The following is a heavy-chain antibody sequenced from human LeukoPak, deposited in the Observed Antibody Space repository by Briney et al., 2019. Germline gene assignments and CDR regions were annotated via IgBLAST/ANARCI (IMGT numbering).Heavy chain of an antibody. CDR2: IYYSGST. CDR1: GGSISSGDYY. Sequence: PSETLSLTCTVSGGSISSGDYYWSWIRQPPGKGLEWIGYIYYSGSTYYNPSLKSRVTISVDTSKNQFSLKLSSVTAADTAVYYCAGVLIGMAKYNWFDPWGQGTLVTVSS. J-gene: IGHJ5*02. V-gene: IGHV4-30-4*01. CDR3: AGVLIGMAKYNWFDP. D-gene: IGHD6-13*01.